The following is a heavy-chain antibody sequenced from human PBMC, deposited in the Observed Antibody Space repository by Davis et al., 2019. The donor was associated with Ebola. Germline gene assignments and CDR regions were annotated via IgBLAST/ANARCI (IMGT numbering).Heavy chain of an antibody. J-gene: IGHJ5*02. V-gene: IGHV3-9*01. Sequence: GGSLRLSCAASGFTFDDYAMHWVRQAPGKGLEWVSGINWNSGSIDYADSVKGRFTISRDNAKSSLYLQIKSLRAEDTALYYCARGHGSSPDNWFDPWGQGTLVTVSS. CDR2: INWNSGSI. CDR1: GFTFDDYA. D-gene: IGHD1-26*01. CDR3: ARGHGSSPDNWFDP.